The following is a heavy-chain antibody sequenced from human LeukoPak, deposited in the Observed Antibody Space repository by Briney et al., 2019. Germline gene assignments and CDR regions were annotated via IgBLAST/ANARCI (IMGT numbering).Heavy chain of an antibody. J-gene: IGHJ6*02. CDR3: ARGQPRTTYYDFWSGYYTEENYGMDV. D-gene: IGHD3-3*01. V-gene: IGHV7-4-1*02. CDR1: GYTFTSYA. CDR2: INTNTGNP. Sequence: GASVKVSCKASGYTFTSYAMNWVRQAPGQGLEWMGWINTNTGNPTYAQDFTGRFVFSLDTSVSTAYLQISSLKAEDTAVYYCARGQPRTTYYDFWSGYYTEENYGMDVWGQGTTVTISS.